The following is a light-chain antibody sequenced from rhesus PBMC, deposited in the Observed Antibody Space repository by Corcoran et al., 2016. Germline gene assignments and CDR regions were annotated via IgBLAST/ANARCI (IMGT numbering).Light chain of an antibody. CDR2: AVS. V-gene: IGKV1-36*02. CDR1: QDISNY. J-gene: IGKJ3*01. CDR3: LQGYNPPLT. Sequence: DIQMPQSPSSLSASVGDIVTITCRASQDISNYLRWYQQKPEKLPKRLIYAVSNFEMGVPSRFSGSGSGTEFTLTISSLQPKDCAAYYCLQGYNPPLTFGPGTKVDIK.